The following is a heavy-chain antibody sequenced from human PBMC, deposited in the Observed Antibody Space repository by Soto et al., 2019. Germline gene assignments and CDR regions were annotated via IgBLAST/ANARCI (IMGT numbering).Heavy chain of an antibody. CDR3: ARATLLGYCSGGSCYSDYYYGMDV. J-gene: IGHJ6*02. CDR1: GYTFTSYG. CDR2: ISAYNGNT. D-gene: IGHD2-15*01. Sequence: QVQLVQSGAEVKKPGASVKVSCKASGYTFTSYGISWVRQAPGQGLEWMGWISAYNGNTNYAQKLQGRVTMTTDTSTSTAYMELRRLRSDDTAVYYCARATLLGYCSGGSCYSDYYYGMDVWGQGTTVTVSS. V-gene: IGHV1-18*01.